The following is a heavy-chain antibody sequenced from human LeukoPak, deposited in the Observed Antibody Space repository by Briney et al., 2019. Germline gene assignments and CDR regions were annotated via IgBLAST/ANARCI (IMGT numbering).Heavy chain of an antibody. CDR3: ARAVLLIAPGAYYYYYYGMDV. V-gene: IGHV4-39*07. Sequence: PSETLSLTCTVSGGSISSSSYYWSWIRQPPGKGLEWIGEINHSGSTNYNPSLKSRVTISVDTSKNQFSLKLSSVTAADTAVYYCARAVLLIAPGAYYYYYYGMDVWGQGTTVTVSS. D-gene: IGHD2-15*01. CDR2: INHSGST. CDR1: GGSISSSSYY. J-gene: IGHJ6*02.